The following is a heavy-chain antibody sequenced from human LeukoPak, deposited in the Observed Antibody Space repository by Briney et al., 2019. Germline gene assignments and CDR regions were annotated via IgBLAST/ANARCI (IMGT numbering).Heavy chain of an antibody. CDR2: VSHDGTNS. D-gene: IGHD3-3*01. CDR1: GFTFSTYA. CDR3: AREAYSSFWRGYSHWFDP. V-gene: IGHV3-30*04. J-gene: IGHJ5*02. Sequence: GGSLRLSCAASGFTFSTYAIHWVRQAPGKGLEWVAAVSHDGTNSFYADSVRGRFTISRDNSENTLYLQLNSLRPEDTAVYYCAREAYSSFWRGYSHWFDPWGLGTLVTVSS.